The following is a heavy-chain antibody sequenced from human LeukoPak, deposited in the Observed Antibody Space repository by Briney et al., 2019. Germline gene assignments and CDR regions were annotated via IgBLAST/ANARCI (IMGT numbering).Heavy chain of an antibody. V-gene: IGHV1-18*01. CDR2: ISAHNGNT. Sequence: ASVKVSCKASGYTFTTYHINWVRQAPGQGLEWMGWISAHNGNTHYAQKLQGRVTMTTDTSTSTAYMELRSLRSDDTAVYYCAKGDDYVWGSYRPPNDYWGQGTLVTVSS. CDR3: AKGDDYVWGSYRPPNDY. CDR1: GYTFTTYH. D-gene: IGHD3-16*02. J-gene: IGHJ4*02.